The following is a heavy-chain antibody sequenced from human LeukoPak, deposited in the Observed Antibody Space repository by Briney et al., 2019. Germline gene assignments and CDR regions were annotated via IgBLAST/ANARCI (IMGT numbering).Heavy chain of an antibody. CDR2: ISGSGGST. V-gene: IGHV3-23*01. CDR1: GFTFSSYA. CDR3: AKDGSSQGFGQ. Sequence: GGSLRLSCAASGFTFSSYAMSWVRQAPGKGLEWVSAISGSGGSTYYADSVKGRFTISRDNSKNTLYLQMNSLRAEATAVYYCAKDGSSQGFGQWGQGTLVTVSS. D-gene: IGHD3-10*01. J-gene: IGHJ4*02.